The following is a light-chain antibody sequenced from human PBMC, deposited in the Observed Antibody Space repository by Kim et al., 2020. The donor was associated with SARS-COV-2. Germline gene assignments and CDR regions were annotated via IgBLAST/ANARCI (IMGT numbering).Light chain of an antibody. CDR3: SSYAGSKIVV. CDR2: EVN. Sequence: QSALTQSPSASGSPGQSVTISCTGTSSDIGAYNFVSWYQQHPGKAPKLMIYEVNKRPSGVPDRFSGSTSGNTASLTVSGLQAEDEADYFCSSYAGSKIVVFGGGTQLTVL. CDR1: SSDIGAYNF. J-gene: IGLJ2*01. V-gene: IGLV2-8*01.